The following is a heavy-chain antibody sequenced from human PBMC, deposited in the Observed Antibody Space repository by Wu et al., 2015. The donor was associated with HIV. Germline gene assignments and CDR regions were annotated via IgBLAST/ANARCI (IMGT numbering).Heavy chain of an antibody. CDR3: ARVSGGSSGDGLIY. J-gene: IGHJ2*01. V-gene: IGHV1-2*02. CDR2: INPNSGDT. Sequence: QVQLVQSGAEVKKPGASVKVSCTASGYSFTGYYILWVRQAPGQGLEWMGWINPNSGDTKYPQKFRGRVTMTRDTSITTVYMELSRLRSDDTAMYYCARVSGGSSGDGLIYWGHGTLVTVSS. CDR1: GYSFTGYY. D-gene: IGHD6-6*01.